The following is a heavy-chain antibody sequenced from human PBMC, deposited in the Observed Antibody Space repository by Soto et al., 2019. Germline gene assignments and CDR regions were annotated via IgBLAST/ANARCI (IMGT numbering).Heavy chain of an antibody. Sequence: GGSLRLSCAASGFIFSSYNMNWVRQAPGKGLEWVSAISSTGDSTYYAESVRGRFSISRDNSINTLFLQMSSLRTEDTAVYYCAHPRGYGVFDAVDIWGQGTMVT. CDR1: GFIFSSYN. V-gene: IGHV3-23*01. J-gene: IGHJ3*02. CDR2: ISSTGDST. D-gene: IGHD4-17*01. CDR3: AHPRGYGVFDAVDI.